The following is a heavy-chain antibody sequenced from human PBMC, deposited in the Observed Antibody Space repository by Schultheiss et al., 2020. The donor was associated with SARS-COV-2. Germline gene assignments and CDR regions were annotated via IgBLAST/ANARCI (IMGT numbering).Heavy chain of an antibody. J-gene: IGHJ4*02. D-gene: IGHD3-22*01. CDR3: ARGRGDSSGYYYVSFDY. CDR1: GGSISSGDYY. Sequence: SETLSLTCTVSGGSISSGDYYWSWIRQPPGKGLEWIGSIYYSGSTYYNPSLKSRVTISVDTSKNQFSLKLSSVTAADTAVYYCARGRGDSSGYYYVSFDYWGQGTLVTVSS. CDR2: IYYSGST. V-gene: IGHV4-39*01.